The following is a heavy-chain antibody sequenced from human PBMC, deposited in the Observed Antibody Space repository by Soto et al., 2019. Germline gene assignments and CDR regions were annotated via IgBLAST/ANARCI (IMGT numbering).Heavy chain of an antibody. Sequence: QVQLVESGGGVVQPGRSLRLSCAASGFTFSSYGMHWVRQAPGKGLEWVAVIWYDGSNKYYADSVKGRFTISRDNSKNTPYLQRNSLRAEDTAVYYCARDLLEGLPTVTMGYYYYGMDVWGQGTTVTVSS. J-gene: IGHJ6*02. CDR3: ARDLLEGLPTVTMGYYYYGMDV. CDR1: GFTFSSYG. D-gene: IGHD4-17*01. CDR2: IWYDGSNK. V-gene: IGHV3-33*01.